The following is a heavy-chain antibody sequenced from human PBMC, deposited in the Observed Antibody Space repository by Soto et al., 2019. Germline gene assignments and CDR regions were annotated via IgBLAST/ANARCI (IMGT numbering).Heavy chain of an antibody. D-gene: IGHD4-4*01. Sequence: TCTVSGGSISSGDYYWSWIRQPPGKGLEWIGYIYYSGSTYYNPSLKSRVTISVDTSKNQFSLKLSSVTAADTAVYYCARTEMATVYFDYWGQGTLVTVSS. J-gene: IGHJ4*02. V-gene: IGHV4-30-4*01. CDR1: GGSISSGDYY. CDR2: IYYSGST. CDR3: ARTEMATVYFDY.